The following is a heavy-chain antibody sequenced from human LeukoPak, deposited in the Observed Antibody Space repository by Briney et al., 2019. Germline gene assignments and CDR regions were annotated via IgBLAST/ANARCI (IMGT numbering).Heavy chain of an antibody. CDR1: GFTFSTYW. CDR3: ARNVYRTFDS. J-gene: IGHJ4*02. Sequence: PGGSLRLSCAASGFTFSTYWMSWVRQAPGKGLEWVANIKQDGSEKYYVDSVKDRFTISRDNAKNSLYLQMNSLRVENTAVYYCARNVYRTFDSWDQGTLVTVSS. D-gene: IGHD1-14*01. V-gene: IGHV3-7*01. CDR2: IKQDGSEK.